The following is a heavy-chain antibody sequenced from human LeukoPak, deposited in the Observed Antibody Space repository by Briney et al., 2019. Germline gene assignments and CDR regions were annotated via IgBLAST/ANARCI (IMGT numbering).Heavy chain of an antibody. CDR3: ARGSKYSSSWYVDY. V-gene: IGHV3-74*01. CDR2: MNSDESTT. CDR1: GFTFSSYW. J-gene: IGHJ4*02. D-gene: IGHD6-13*01. Sequence: GGSLRLSCAASGFTFSSYWMHWVRQAPGKGPVWVSSMNSDESTTTYADSMKGRFTISRDNANNTLYLQMNSLRVEDTAVYYCARGSKYSSSWYVDYWGQGTLVTVSS.